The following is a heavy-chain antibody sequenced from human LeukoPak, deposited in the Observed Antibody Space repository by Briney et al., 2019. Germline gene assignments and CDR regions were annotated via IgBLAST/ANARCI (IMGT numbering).Heavy chain of an antibody. CDR1: GYTFTGYY. V-gene: IGHV1-2*06. CDR3: ARVLANWNVAPFGY. J-gene: IGHJ4*02. D-gene: IGHD1-20*01. Sequence: GASVKVSCKASGYTFTGYYMHWVRQAPGQGLEWMGRINPNSGGTNYAQKFQGRVTMTRDTSISTAYMELSRLRSDDTAVYYCARVLANWNVAPFGYWGRGTLVTVSS. CDR2: INPNSGGT.